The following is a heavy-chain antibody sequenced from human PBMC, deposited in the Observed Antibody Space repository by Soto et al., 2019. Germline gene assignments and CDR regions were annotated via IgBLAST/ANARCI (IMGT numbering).Heavy chain of an antibody. CDR2: ISPYNANT. J-gene: IGHJ3*01. D-gene: IGHD6-19*01. V-gene: IGHV1-18*01. CDR3: SRVAQKWLVAAFDF. CDR1: GYTFVRYG. Sequence: QVQLVQSGAEVKEPGASVKVSCTASGYTFVRYGISWVRQAPGQGLEWMGWISPYNANTKYAQKFQGRVTMTTDTSTSTVYMELRSLRSDDTAVYYCSRVAQKWLVAAFDFWRQGTMVTVSS.